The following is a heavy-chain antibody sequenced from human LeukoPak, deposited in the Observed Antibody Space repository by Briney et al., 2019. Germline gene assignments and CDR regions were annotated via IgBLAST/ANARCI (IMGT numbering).Heavy chain of an antibody. CDR1: GYSFTSYG. D-gene: IGHD3-16*01. Sequence: GESLKISCKGSGYSFTSYGISWVRQAPGQGLEWMGWINTYNGDTNYIQKFQGRVTVTTDTSTTTAYMELRSLRSDDTAVYYCARRGLDYWGQGTLVTVSS. CDR3: ARRGLDY. V-gene: IGHV1-18*01. CDR2: INTYNGDT. J-gene: IGHJ4*02.